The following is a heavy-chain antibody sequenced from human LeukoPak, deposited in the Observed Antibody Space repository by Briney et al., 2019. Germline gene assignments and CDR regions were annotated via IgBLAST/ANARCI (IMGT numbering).Heavy chain of an antibody. J-gene: IGHJ4*02. CDR2: ISGSGGST. CDR3: ARDRYSSSWYSSSYYFDY. CDR1: GFTFSSYA. V-gene: IGHV3-23*01. Sequence: PGGSLRLSCAASGFTFSSYAMSWVRQAPGKGLEWVSGISGSGGSTYYADSVKGRFTISRDNSRNTLYLQMNSLRDEDTAVYYCARDRYSSSWYSSSYYFDYWGQGTLVTVSS. D-gene: IGHD6-13*01.